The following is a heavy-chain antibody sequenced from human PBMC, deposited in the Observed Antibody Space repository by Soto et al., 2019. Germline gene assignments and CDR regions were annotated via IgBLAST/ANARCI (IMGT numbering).Heavy chain of an antibody. Sequence: QVQLVESGGGVVQPGRSLRLSCAASGFTFSTYAMHWVRQAPGKGLEWVAVISYGGSNTYYADSMKGRFTISRDNSKNTLYLQMNSLRAEDTAVYYCASGDSGSYSDYWGQGTLVTVSS. J-gene: IGHJ4*02. V-gene: IGHV3-30-3*01. CDR2: ISYGGSNT. D-gene: IGHD3-10*01. CDR3: ASGDSGSYSDY. CDR1: GFTFSTYA.